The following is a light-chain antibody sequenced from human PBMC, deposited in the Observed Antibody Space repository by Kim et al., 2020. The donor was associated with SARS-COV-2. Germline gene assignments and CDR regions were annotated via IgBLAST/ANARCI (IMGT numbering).Light chain of an antibody. CDR1: QSVSYN. Sequence: EKVMTQAPATLSVSPGERATLSCRASQSVSYNLAWYQQKPGQAPRLLIYGASTRATGIPARFSGSGSGTEFTLTISSLQSEDFAVYHCQQYNNWPLTFGQGTRLEIK. CDR2: GAS. V-gene: IGKV3-15*01. J-gene: IGKJ5*01. CDR3: QQYNNWPLT.